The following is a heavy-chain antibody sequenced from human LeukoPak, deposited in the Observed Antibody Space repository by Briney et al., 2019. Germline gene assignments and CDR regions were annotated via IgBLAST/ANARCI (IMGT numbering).Heavy chain of an antibody. Sequence: PGGSLRLSCAASGFIFSDAWMNWVRQAPGKGLEWVAVISYDGSNKYYADSVKGRFTISRDNSKNTLYLQMNSLRAEDTAVYYCASSNDYGDYYVWGQGTTVTVSS. D-gene: IGHD4-17*01. CDR1: GFIFSDAW. CDR2: ISYDGSNK. V-gene: IGHV3-30-3*01. J-gene: IGHJ6*02. CDR3: ASSNDYGDYYV.